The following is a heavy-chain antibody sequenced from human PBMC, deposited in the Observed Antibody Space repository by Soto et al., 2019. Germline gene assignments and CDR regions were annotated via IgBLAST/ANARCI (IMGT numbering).Heavy chain of an antibody. CDR1: GGSISSGGYY. V-gene: IGHV4-31*03. D-gene: IGHD3-22*01. CDR2: IYYSGST. J-gene: IGHJ3*02. Sequence: PSETLSLTCTVSGGSISSGGYYWSWIRQHPGKGLEWIGYIYYSGSTYYNPSLKSRVTISVDTSKNQFSLKLSSVTAADTAVYYCARETNHDSSGYYAFDIWGQGKMVTVSS. CDR3: ARETNHDSSGYYAFDI.